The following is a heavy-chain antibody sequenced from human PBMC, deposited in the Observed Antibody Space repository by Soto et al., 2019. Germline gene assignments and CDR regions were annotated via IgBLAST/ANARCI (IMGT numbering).Heavy chain of an antibody. CDR3: ARMWFGGPPHYAMDA. D-gene: IGHD2-15*01. Sequence: NPSETLSLTCTVSGGSISTYDYQWSWIRQPPGKGLEWIGYIYFRGITYYSPSLKSRLTISVDTSKNQFSLKLTSVTAAATAVYYCARMWFGGPPHYAMDAWGQGTTVTVSS. CDR2: IYFRGIT. V-gene: IGHV4-30-4*01. CDR1: GGSISTYDYQ. J-gene: IGHJ6*02.